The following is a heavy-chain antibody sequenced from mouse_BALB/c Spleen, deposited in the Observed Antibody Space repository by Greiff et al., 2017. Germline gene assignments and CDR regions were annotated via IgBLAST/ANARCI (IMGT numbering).Heavy chain of an antibody. CDR3: ARGSTMITTGFAY. CDR1: GYTFTSYW. Sequence: QVQLQQPGAELVKPGASVKLSCKASGYTFTSYWMHWVKQRPGQGLEWIGEINPSNGRTNCNEKFKSKATLTVDKSSSTAYMQLSSLTSEDSAVYYCARGSTMITTGFAYWGQGTLVTVSA. J-gene: IGHJ3*01. D-gene: IGHD2-4*01. CDR2: INPSNGRT. V-gene: IGHV1S81*02.